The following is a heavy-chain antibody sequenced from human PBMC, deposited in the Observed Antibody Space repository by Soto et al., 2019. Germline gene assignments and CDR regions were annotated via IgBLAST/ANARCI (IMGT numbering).Heavy chain of an antibody. Sequence: QVQLQESGPGLVKPSQTLSLTCTVSGGSISSGDYYWSWIRQPPGKGLEWIGYIYYSGSTYYIPSLKSRVTISVDTSKNQFSLKLSSVTAADTAVYYCARDHYVYDILTGYGYYYGMDVWGQGTTVTVSS. CDR1: GGSISSGDYY. V-gene: IGHV4-30-4*01. J-gene: IGHJ6*02. CDR3: ARDHYVYDILTGYGYYYGMDV. CDR2: IYYSGST. D-gene: IGHD3-9*01.